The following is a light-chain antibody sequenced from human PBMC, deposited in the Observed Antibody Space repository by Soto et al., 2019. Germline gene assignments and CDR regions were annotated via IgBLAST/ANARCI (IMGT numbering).Light chain of an antibody. J-gene: IGLJ2*01. CDR2: EVS. CDR1: SSDVGSYNR. Sequence: QSVLTQPPSVSGSPGQSVTISCTGTSSDVGSYNRVSWYQQPPGTAPKLMIYEVSNRPSGVPDRFSGSKSGNTASLTISGLQAEDEADYYCTSYTGSSTFVVFGGGTKLTV. CDR3: TSYTGSSTFVV. V-gene: IGLV2-18*02.